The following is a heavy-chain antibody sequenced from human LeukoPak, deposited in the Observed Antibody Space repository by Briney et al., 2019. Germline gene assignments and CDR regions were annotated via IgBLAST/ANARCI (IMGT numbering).Heavy chain of an antibody. CDR2: IKQDGSEK. D-gene: IGHD1-26*01. J-gene: IGHJ4*02. CDR1: GFTFSDYA. CDR3: AGIAGWEVIFDY. V-gene: IGHV3-7*03. Sequence: GGSLRLSCAASGFTFSDYAMSWVRQAPGKGLEWVANIKQDGSEKYYVDSVKGRVTISRDNAKNSLYLQMNSLRAEDTAVYYCAGIAGWEVIFDYWGQGTLVTVSS.